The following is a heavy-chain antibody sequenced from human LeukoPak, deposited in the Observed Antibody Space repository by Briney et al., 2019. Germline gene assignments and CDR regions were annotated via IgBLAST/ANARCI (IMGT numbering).Heavy chain of an antibody. Sequence: GASVKVSCKASGYSFTSNYIHWVRQAPGQGLEWMGGIIPIFGTASYAQKFQGRVTITADESTSTAYMELSSLRSEDTAVYYCARGSGYYYGMDVWGQGTTVTVSS. CDR3: ARGSGYYYGMDV. CDR1: GYSFTSNY. D-gene: IGHD1-26*01. J-gene: IGHJ6*02. CDR2: IIPIFGTA. V-gene: IGHV1-69*13.